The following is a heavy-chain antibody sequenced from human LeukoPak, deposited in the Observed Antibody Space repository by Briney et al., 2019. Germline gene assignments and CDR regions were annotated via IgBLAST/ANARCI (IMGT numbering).Heavy chain of an antibody. J-gene: IGHJ4*02. CDR3: ARFYYGSGIPFDY. CDR1: GGSISSSSYY. V-gene: IGHV4-39*01. CDR2: IYYSGST. Sequence: PSETLSLTCTVSGGSISSSSYYWGWIRQPPGKGLEWIGSIYYSGSTYYNPSLKSQVTISVDTSKNQFSLKLSSVTAADTAVYYCARFYYGSGIPFDYWGQGTLVTVSS. D-gene: IGHD3-10*01.